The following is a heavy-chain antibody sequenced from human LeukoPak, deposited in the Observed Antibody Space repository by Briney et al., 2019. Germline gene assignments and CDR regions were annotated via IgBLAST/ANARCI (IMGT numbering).Heavy chain of an antibody. CDR1: DGSISSSSYY. CDR2: IYYSGST. V-gene: IGHV4-39*07. CDR3: ARGAKSGSSRYYYYMDV. Sequence: SEPLSLTCTVSDGSISSSSYYWGWIRQPPGKGLEWIGSIYYSGSTYYNPSLKSRVTISVDTSKNQFSLKLSSVTAADTAVYYCARGAKSGSSRYYYYMDVWGKGTTVTVSS. J-gene: IGHJ6*03. D-gene: IGHD6-6*01.